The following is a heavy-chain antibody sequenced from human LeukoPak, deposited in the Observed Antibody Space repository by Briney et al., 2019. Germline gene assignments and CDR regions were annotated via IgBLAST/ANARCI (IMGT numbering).Heavy chain of an antibody. CDR1: GGSISNYY. J-gene: IGHJ4*02. V-gene: IGHV4-59*08. D-gene: IGHD6-13*01. CDR3: ARHGQKYDSSFDY. Sequence: SETLSLTCTVSGGSISNYYWSWIRQPPGKGLEWIAYIYYSGSTNYNPSLKSRVTISVDTSKNQFSLTLSSVTAADTAVYYCARHGQKYDSSFDYWGQGTLVTVSS. CDR2: IYYSGST.